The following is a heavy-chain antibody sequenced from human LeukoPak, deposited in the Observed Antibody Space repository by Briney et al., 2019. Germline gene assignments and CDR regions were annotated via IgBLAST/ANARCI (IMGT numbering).Heavy chain of an antibody. CDR3: ARVGTGRESSTLFDY. V-gene: IGHV4-30-4*01. CDR2: IYYSGST. Sequence: PSQTLSLTCTVSGGSISSGDYYWSWIRQPPGKGLEWIGYIYYSGSTYYNPSLKSRVTISVDTSKNQFSLKLSSVTAADTAVYYCARVGTGRESSTLFDYWGQGTLVTVSS. D-gene: IGHD2-2*01. J-gene: IGHJ4*02. CDR1: GGSISSGDYY.